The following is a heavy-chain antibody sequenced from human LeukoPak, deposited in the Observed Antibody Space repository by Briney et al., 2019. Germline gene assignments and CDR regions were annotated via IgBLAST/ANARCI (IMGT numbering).Heavy chain of an antibody. V-gene: IGHV1-69*01. CDR2: IIPIFGTA. J-gene: IGHJ4*02. CDR1: GGTFISYA. CDR3: AREMDYDSSGAFDY. Sequence: ASVKVSCKASGGTFISYAISWVRQAPGQGLEWMGGIIPIFGTAIYAQKFPGRVTITADESTSTAYMELSSLRSEDTAVYYCAREMDYDSSGAFDYWGQGTLVTVSS. D-gene: IGHD3-22*01.